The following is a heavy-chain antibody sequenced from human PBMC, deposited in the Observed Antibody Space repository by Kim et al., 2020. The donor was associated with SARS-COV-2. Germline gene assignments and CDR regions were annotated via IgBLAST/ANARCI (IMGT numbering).Heavy chain of an antibody. D-gene: IGHD3-10*01. J-gene: IGHJ4*02. CDR3: TGLIGVREDFDY. CDR1: GFTFSSYA. V-gene: IGHV3-64D*06. CDR2: INDNGGLT. Sequence: GGSLRLSCSASGFTFSSYAMHWVRQAPGKGLEYVSAINDNGGLTYYGDSVKGRFTISRDNSKNTLYLQMSSLRAEDTAAYYCTGLIGVREDFDYWGQGTLVTVSS.